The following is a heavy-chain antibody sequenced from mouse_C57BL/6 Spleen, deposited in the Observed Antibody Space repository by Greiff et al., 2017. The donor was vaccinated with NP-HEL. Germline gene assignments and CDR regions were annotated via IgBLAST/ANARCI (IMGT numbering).Heavy chain of an antibody. Sequence: QVQLKESGPGLVQPSQSLSITCTVSGFSLTSYGVHWVRQSPGKGLEWLGVIWRGGSTDYNAAFMSRLSITKDNSKSQVFFKMNSLQADDTAIYYCAKSRPYYGSSYDYAMDYWGQGTSVTVSS. V-gene: IGHV2-5*01. CDR3: AKSRPYYGSSYDYAMDY. CDR1: GFSLTSYG. D-gene: IGHD1-1*01. J-gene: IGHJ4*01. CDR2: IWRGGST.